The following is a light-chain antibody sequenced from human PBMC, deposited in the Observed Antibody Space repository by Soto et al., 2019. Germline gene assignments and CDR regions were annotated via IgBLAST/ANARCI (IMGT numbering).Light chain of an antibody. CDR3: QNYNSAPLT. J-gene: IGKJ4*01. CDR1: QDISNS. Sequence: DIPMTQSPSSLSASVGDRVTITCRASQDISNSLAWYQQKPGKVPKALIYATSILQSGVPARFSGSGSGTDFTLTISSLQPEDVATYYCQNYNSAPLTFGGGTKVEI. V-gene: IGKV1-27*01. CDR2: ATS.